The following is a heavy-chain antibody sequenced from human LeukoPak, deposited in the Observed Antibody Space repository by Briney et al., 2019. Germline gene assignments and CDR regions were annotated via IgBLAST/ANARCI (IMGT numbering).Heavy chain of an antibody. CDR1: GYTFTGYY. CDR2: INPNSGGT. CDR3: ARDPSGDRGYFDY. V-gene: IGHV1-2*02. D-gene: IGHD7-27*01. Sequence: ASLKVSCKASGYTFTGYYMHWVRQSPGQGLEWMGWINPNSGGTNYAQKFQGRVTMTRDTSISTAYMELSRLRSDDTAVYYCARDPSGDRGYFDYWGQGTLVTVSS. J-gene: IGHJ4*02.